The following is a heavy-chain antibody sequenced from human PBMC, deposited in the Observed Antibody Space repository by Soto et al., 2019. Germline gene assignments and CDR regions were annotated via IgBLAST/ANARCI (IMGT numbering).Heavy chain of an antibody. CDR3: ARGYGGPIGWFDP. V-gene: IGHV1-3*01. J-gene: IGHJ5*02. Sequence: QVQLVQSGAEVKKPGGSVKVTCKASGYTFTSYAMHWVRQAPGQRLEWMGWSNAGNGNTKYSQKFQGRVTITRDTSASTAYMELSSLRSEDTAVYYCARGYGGPIGWFDPWGQGTLVTVSS. CDR1: GYTFTSYA. D-gene: IGHD3-16*01. CDR2: SNAGNGNT.